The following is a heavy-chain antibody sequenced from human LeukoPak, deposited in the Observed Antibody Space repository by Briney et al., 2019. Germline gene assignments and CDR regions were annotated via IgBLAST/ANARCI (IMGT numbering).Heavy chain of an antibody. Sequence: PSETLSLTCAVYGGSFSGYYWSWIRQPPGKGLEWIGEINHSGSTNYNPSLKSRVTISVDTSKSQFSLKLNSVTAADTAVYYCARMYYYDSSGYRYWYFDLWGRGTLVTVSS. CDR1: GGSFSGYY. D-gene: IGHD3-22*01. CDR2: INHSGST. J-gene: IGHJ2*01. CDR3: ARMYYYDSSGYRYWYFDL. V-gene: IGHV4-34*01.